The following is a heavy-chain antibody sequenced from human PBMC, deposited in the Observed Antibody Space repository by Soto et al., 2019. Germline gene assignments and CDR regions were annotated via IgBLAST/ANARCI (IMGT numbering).Heavy chain of an antibody. D-gene: IGHD1-1*01. V-gene: IGHV3-30*04. Sequence: LTCEASEFTFSNYARHWVSQAPGKGLEWVSITSYDGRHKNYADSVRGRFTISRDNSKNTLYLQMNSLRAEDTAVYYCAKANEGNFDYWGQGTLVTVSS. CDR3: AKANEGNFDY. CDR2: TSYDGRHK. CDR1: EFTFSNYA. J-gene: IGHJ4*02.